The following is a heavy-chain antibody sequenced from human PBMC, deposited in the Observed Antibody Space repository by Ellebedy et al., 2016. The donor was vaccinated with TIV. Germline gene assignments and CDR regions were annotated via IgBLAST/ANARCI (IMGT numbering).Heavy chain of an antibody. Sequence: GESLKISCTDSGFTFSTYSMNWVRQAPGKGLEWVSSISSSGAYRYHADSMEGRFTISRDNAKNSLYLQMNSLRADDTAVYYCAREKSGHKWNDGLDSWGQGTLVTVSS. V-gene: IGHV3-21*01. CDR1: GFTFSTYS. CDR3: AREKSGHKWNDGLDS. J-gene: IGHJ4*02. CDR2: ISSSGAYR. D-gene: IGHD1-1*01.